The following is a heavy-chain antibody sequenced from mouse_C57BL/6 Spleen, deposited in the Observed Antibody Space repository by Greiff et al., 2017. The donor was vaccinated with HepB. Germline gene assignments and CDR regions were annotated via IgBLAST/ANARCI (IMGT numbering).Heavy chain of an antibody. J-gene: IGHJ2*01. D-gene: IGHD1-1*01. V-gene: IGHV5-9*01. CDR3: ARHTKYYGSIYFDY. Sequence: DVMLVESGGGLVKPGGSLKLSCAASGFTFSSYTMHWVRQTPEKGLEWVATISGGGGNTYYPDSVKGRFTISRDNAKNTLYLQMSSLRSEDTALYYCARHTKYYGSIYFDYWGQGTTLTAAS. CDR2: ISGGGGNT. CDR1: GFTFSSYT.